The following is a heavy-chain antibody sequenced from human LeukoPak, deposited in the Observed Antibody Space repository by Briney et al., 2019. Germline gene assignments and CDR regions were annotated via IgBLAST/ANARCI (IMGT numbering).Heavy chain of an antibody. CDR3: ARVGPIVVVVAATPTADY. D-gene: IGHD2-15*01. Sequence: EASVKVSCKASGYTFTSYGISWVRQAPGQGLEWMGWISAYNGNTNYAQKLQGRVTMTTDTSTSTAYMELRSLRSDDTAVYYCARVGPIVVVVAATPTADYWGQGTLVTVSS. J-gene: IGHJ4*02. CDR2: ISAYNGNT. CDR1: GYTFTSYG. V-gene: IGHV1-18*01.